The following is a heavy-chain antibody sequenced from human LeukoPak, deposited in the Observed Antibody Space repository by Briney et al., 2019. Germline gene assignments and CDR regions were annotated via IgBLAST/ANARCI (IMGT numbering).Heavy chain of an antibody. Sequence: SETLSLTCTVSGGSISSYYWTWIRQPPGKGLEWIGYIYYSGSTNYNPSLKSRVTISVDTSKNQFSLKLNSVTAADTAVYYCARDIKNSLGAFDYWGQGTLVTVSS. CDR1: GGSISSYY. J-gene: IGHJ4*02. CDR2: IYYSGST. CDR3: ARDIKNSLGAFDY. V-gene: IGHV4-59*01. D-gene: IGHD5-18*01.